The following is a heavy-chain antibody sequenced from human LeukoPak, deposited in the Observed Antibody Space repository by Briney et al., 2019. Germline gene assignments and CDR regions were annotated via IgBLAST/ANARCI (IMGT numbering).Heavy chain of an antibody. CDR2: INHSGST. D-gene: IGHD3-3*01. CDR3: ARGTQGIYDFWSGYYSGGYFDY. CDR1: RFTFSSYA. V-gene: IGHV4-34*01. Sequence: GSLRLSCAASRFTFSSYAMSWVRQPPGKGLEWIGEINHSGSTNYNPSLKSRVAISVDTSKNQFSLKLSSVTAADTAVYYCARGTQGIYDFWSGYYSGGYFDYWGQGTLVTVSS. J-gene: IGHJ4*02.